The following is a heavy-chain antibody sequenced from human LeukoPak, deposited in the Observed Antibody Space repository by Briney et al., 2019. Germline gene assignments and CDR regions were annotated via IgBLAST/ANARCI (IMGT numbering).Heavy chain of an antibody. CDR2: ISGSGGST. CDR3: AKDLSSSWNYFDY. D-gene: IGHD6-13*01. Sequence: GGSLILSCAASGFTVSSNYMSWVRQAPGKGLEWVSGISGSGGSTYYADSVKGRVTISRDNSKNTLYLQMNSLRAEDTAVYYCAKDLSSSWNYFDYWGQGTLVTVSS. J-gene: IGHJ4*02. V-gene: IGHV3-23*01. CDR1: GFTVSSNY.